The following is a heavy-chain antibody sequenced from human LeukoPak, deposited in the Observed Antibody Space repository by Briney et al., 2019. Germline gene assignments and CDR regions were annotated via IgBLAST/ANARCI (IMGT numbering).Heavy chain of an antibody. CDR3: ARGEQPTLDY. CDR1: GFTFNAYY. CDR2: INPNSGGT. V-gene: IGHV1-2*02. D-gene: IGHD6-13*01. J-gene: IGHJ4*02. Sequence: ASVTVSCKASGFTFNAYYIHWVRQAPGQGLEWMGWINPNSGGTKYAQKFQGRVTMTRDTSISTAYMELSRLRSDDTAVYYCARGEQPTLDYWGQGTLVTVSS.